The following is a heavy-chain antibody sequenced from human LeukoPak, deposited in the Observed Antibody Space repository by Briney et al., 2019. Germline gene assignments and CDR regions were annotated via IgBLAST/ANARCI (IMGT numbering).Heavy chain of an antibody. V-gene: IGHV1-24*01. CDR2: FDPEDGET. J-gene: IGHJ6*02. CDR3: ATDTKGILVGAPYGYYYGMDV. Sequence: ASVKVSCKASGGTFSSYAISWVRQAPGKGLEWMGGFDPEDGETIYAQKFQGRVTMTEDTSTDTAYMELSSLRSEDTAVYYCATDTKGILVGAPYGYYYGMDVWGQGTTVTVSS. D-gene: IGHD1-26*01. CDR1: GGTFSSYA.